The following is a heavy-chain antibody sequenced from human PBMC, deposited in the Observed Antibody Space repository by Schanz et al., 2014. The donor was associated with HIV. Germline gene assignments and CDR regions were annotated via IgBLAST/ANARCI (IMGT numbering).Heavy chain of an antibody. CDR3: VKRGSEASSNTWFADS. D-gene: IGHD3-10*01. CDR2: ISSTSTYR. CDR1: GFTFRDSV. V-gene: IGHV3-23*01. Sequence: DVQLLQSGGAFVQPGGSLRLSCTASGFTFRDSVVSWVRQAPGKGLEWIASISSTSTYRFYAGSVKGRFTISRDNSEDTLYLQMNSLGVDDSAIYYCVKRGSEASSNTWFADSWGQGTLVTVSS. J-gene: IGHJ4*02.